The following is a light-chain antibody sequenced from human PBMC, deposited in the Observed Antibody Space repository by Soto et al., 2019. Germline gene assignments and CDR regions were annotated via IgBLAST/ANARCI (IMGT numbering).Light chain of an antibody. Sequence: DIQMTQSPSAMSASVGDRVTIPCRASQSISTWLAWYQQKPGKVPNLLIYDASNLESGVPLRFSGSGSGTEFSLTISSLQSEDFAVYYCEQYNDWPWTFGQGTKVDIK. J-gene: IGKJ1*01. CDR2: DAS. V-gene: IGKV1-5*01. CDR1: QSISTW. CDR3: EQYNDWPWT.